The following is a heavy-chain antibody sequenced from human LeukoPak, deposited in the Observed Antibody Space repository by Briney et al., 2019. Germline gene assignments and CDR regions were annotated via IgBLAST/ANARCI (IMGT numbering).Heavy chain of an antibody. CDR2: LHYSGST. D-gene: IGHD1/OR15-1a*01. CDR3: ARSIAGTRSKFDY. V-gene: IGHV4-59*08. J-gene: IGHJ4*02. CDR1: GGSISNYY. Sequence: SETLSLTCTVSGGSISNYYWSWIRQPPGEGLEWIAYLHYSGSTNYNPSLKSRVTTSVDTSKNQFSLKLSSVTAADTAVYYRARSIAGTRSKFDYWGQGTLVTVSS.